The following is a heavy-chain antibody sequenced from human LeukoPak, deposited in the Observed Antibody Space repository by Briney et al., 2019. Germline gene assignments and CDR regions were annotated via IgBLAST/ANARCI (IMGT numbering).Heavy chain of an antibody. Sequence: PSETLSLTCAVSGYSISGYYHWGWIRQPPGKGLEWIGSISHSGSTYYNPSLKSRVTISVDTSKNLFSLKLSSVTASDTAVYYCARQANCGGDCYSFDPWGQGTLVTVSS. CDR3: ARQANCGGDCYSFDP. CDR2: ISHSGST. J-gene: IGHJ5*02. CDR1: GYSISGYYH. V-gene: IGHV4-38-2*01. D-gene: IGHD2-21*01.